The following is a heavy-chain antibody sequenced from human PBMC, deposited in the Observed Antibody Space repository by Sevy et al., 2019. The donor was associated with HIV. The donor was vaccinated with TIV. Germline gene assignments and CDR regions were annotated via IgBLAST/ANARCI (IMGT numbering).Heavy chain of an antibody. CDR1: GYTFTDYE. CDR2: MNPNNYNT. J-gene: IGHJ5*02. Sequence: ASVKVSCKASGYTFTDYEINWVRQATGQGLEWMGWMNPNNYNTGYAQTFQGRVSMTRNTSISTAYMELSGLGSEDTAVYYCTRGPGGAHWLDPWGQGTLVTVSS. CDR3: TRGPGGAHWLDP. V-gene: IGHV1-8*01. D-gene: IGHD3-10*01.